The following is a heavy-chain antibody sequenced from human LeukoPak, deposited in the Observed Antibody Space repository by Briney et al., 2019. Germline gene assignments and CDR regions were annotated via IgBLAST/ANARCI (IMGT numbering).Heavy chain of an antibody. CDR3: AREQVAARLDP. CDR1: GFTFSSYA. J-gene: IGHJ5*02. D-gene: IGHD6-6*01. Sequence: GGSLRLSCAASGFTFSSYAMHWVRQAPGKGLEWVAVISYDGSNKYYADSVKGRFTISRDNSKNTLYLQMNSLRAEDTAVYYCAREQVAARLDPWGQGTLVTVSS. CDR2: ISYDGSNK. V-gene: IGHV3-30-3*01.